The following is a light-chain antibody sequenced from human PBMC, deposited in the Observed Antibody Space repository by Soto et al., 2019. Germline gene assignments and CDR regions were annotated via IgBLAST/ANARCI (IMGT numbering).Light chain of an antibody. CDR2: DAS. CDR3: CSYAGSFTWV. V-gene: IGLV2-11*01. CDR1: AADVGAYNF. Sequence: QSALTQPRSVSGSPGQSVTISCTGTAADVGAYNFVSWYQLHPGKAPKLMIYDASERPSGVPDRFSASKSANTASLIISGLQAEDEADYYCCSYAGSFTWVFGGGTKLTVL. J-gene: IGLJ3*02.